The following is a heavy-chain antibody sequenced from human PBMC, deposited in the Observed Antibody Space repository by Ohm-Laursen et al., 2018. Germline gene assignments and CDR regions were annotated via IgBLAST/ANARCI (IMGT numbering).Heavy chain of an antibody. Sequence: SLRLSCAASGFTFSSYGMHWVRQAPGKGLEWVAVISYDGSNKYYADSVKGRFTISRDNANNLLYLQMTSLRAADTAVYHCAKVGRLYYFDYWGQGTRVTVSS. D-gene: IGHD2/OR15-2a*01. V-gene: IGHV3-30*18. J-gene: IGHJ4*02. CDR3: AKVGRLYYFDY. CDR1: GFTFSSYG. CDR2: ISYDGSNK.